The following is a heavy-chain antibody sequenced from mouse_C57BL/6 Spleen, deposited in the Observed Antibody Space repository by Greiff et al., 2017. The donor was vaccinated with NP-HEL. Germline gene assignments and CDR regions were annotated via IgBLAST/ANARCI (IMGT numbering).Heavy chain of an antibody. J-gene: IGHJ3*01. V-gene: IGHV3-6*01. CDR2: ISYDGSN. Sequence: ESGPGLVKPSQSLSLTCSVTGYSITSGYYWNWIRQFPGNKLEWMGYISYDGSNNYNPSLKNRISITRDTSKNQFFLKLNSVTTEDTATYYCARALTPAFAYWGQGTLVTVSA. CDR3: ARALTPAFAY. CDR1: GYSITSGYY. D-gene: IGHD4-1*01.